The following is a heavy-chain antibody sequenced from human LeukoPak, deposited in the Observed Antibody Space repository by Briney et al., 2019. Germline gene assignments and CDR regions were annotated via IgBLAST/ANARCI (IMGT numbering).Heavy chain of an antibody. CDR3: AKVPHSWGLFDS. D-gene: IGHD3-16*01. CDR2: ISSSGSTI. Sequence: GGSLRLSCAASGFTFSDYYMSWIRQAPGKGLEWVSYISSSGSTIYYADSVKGRFTVSRDNPKNTLYLQMDSLRTEDTAVYYCAKVPHSWGLFDSWGQGTLVTVPS. V-gene: IGHV3-11*04. CDR1: GFTFSDYY. J-gene: IGHJ4*02.